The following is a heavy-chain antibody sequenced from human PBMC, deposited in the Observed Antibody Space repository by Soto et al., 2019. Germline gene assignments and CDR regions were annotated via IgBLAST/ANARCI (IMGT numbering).Heavy chain of an antibody. V-gene: IGHV4-4*07. CDR2: IHSSGST. J-gene: IGHJ5*02. CDR1: GASMNGYH. D-gene: IGHD6-13*01. CDR3: ARDQGVEAAGITWFDP. Sequence: XETLSLTCTVSGASMNGYHWSWIRQPAGKGLEWIGHIHSSGSTNYNPSLKSRVTMSVDTSKNQFSLRLMSLTAADTAVYYCARDQGVEAAGITWFDPWGQGSLVTVSS.